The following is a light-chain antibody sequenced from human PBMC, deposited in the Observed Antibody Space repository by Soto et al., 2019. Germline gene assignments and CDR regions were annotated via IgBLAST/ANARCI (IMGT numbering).Light chain of an antibody. V-gene: IGLV4-69*01. CDR1: SGHSNYA. CDR3: QTWGTGFWV. J-gene: IGLJ3*02. CDR2: LNSDGSH. Sequence: QSVLTQSPSASATLGASVKLTCTLSSGHSNYAIAWHQQQPEKGPRYLMKLNSDGSHSKGDGIPDRFSGSSSGAARYLTISSLQSEDEADYYCQTWGTGFWVFGGGTKVTAL.